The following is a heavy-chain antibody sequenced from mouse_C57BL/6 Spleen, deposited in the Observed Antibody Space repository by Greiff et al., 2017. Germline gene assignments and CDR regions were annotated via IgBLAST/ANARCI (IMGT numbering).Heavy chain of an antibody. D-gene: IGHD2-1*01. CDR2: INPNNGGT. V-gene: IGHV1-22*01. CDR3: ARGGYYGNYDYFDY. J-gene: IGHJ2*01. Sequence: VQLKESGPELVKPGASVKMSCKASGYTFTDYNMHWVKQSHGKSLEWIGYINPNNGGTSYNQKFKGKATLTVNKSSSTAYMELRSLTSEDSAVYYCARGGYYGNYDYFDYWGQGTTLTVSS. CDR1: GYTFTDYN.